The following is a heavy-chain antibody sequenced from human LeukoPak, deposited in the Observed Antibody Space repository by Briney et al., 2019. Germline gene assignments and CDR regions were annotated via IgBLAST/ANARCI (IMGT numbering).Heavy chain of an antibody. V-gene: IGHV3-23*01. D-gene: IGHD3-22*01. J-gene: IGHJ4*02. Sequence: ASLRLSCAVSGITLSNYGMSWVRQAPGKGLEWVAGISDSGGSTNYADSVKGRLTISRDNPKNTRYRQVSRLRAEHTAVYFCAKRGVVIRVILVGFHKEAYYFDSWGQGALVTVSS. CDR2: ISDSGGST. CDR1: GITLSNYG. CDR3: AKRGVVIRVILVGFHKEAYYFDS.